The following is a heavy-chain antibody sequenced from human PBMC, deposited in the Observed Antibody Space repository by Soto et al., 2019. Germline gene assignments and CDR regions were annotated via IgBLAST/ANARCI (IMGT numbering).Heavy chain of an antibody. J-gene: IGHJ3*02. CDR3: AKDRSDVAAAGNAFDI. CDR2: ISGSGGTT. D-gene: IGHD6-13*01. CDR1: GFTFSSYA. V-gene: IGHV3-23*01. Sequence: GGSLRLSCAASGFTFSSYAMSWVRQAPGKGLEWVSAISGSGGTTYYADSVKGLFTISRDNSKNTLYLQMNSLRAEDTAVYYGAKDRSDVAAAGNAFDIWGQGTMVTVSS.